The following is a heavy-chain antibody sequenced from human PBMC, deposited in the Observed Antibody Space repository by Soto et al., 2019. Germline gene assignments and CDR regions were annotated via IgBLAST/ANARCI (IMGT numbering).Heavy chain of an antibody. CDR3: ARDSSGWYGDYYYGMDV. CDR1: GGTFSSYA. J-gene: IGHJ6*02. V-gene: IGHV1-69*12. Sequence: QVQLVQSGAEVKKPGSSVKVSCKASGGTFSSYAISWVRQAPGQGLEWMGGIIPIFGTANYAQKFQGRVTITADESTSTAYMELSSLRSEDTAVYYCARDSSGWYGDYYYGMDVWGQRTTVTVSS. CDR2: IIPIFGTA. D-gene: IGHD6-19*01.